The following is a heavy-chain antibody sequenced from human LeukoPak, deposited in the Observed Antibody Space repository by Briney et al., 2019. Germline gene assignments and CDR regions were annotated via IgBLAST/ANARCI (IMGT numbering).Heavy chain of an antibody. D-gene: IGHD2-15*01. CDR2: IYYSGST. Sequence: SETLSLTCTVSGGSISSSSYYWGWIRQPPGKGLEWIGSIYYSGSTYYNPSLKSRVTISVDTSKNQFSPKLSSVTAAGTAVYYCARGVLYCSGGSCYYYYYYYMDVWGKGTTVTVSS. V-gene: IGHV4-39*07. J-gene: IGHJ6*03. CDR1: GGSISSSSYY. CDR3: ARGVLYCSGGSCYYYYYYYMDV.